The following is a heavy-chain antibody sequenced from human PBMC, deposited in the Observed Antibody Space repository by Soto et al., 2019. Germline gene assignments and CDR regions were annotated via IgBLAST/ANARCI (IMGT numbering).Heavy chain of an antibody. D-gene: IGHD4-17*01. CDR1: GFTFTSSA. Sequence: GASVKVCCKASGFTFTSSAVQWVRQARGQRLEWIGWIVVGSGNTNYAQKFQERVTITRDMSTSTAYMELSSLRSEDTAVYYCAADPDYGDYEGWFDPWGQGTLVTVSS. J-gene: IGHJ5*02. CDR2: IVVGSGNT. CDR3: AADPDYGDYEGWFDP. V-gene: IGHV1-58*01.